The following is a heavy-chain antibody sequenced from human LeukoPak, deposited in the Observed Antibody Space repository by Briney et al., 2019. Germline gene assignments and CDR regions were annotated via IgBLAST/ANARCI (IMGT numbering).Heavy chain of an antibody. D-gene: IGHD6-19*01. Sequence: GRSLRLSCAASGFTFSSYAMHWVRQAPGKGLEWVAVISYDGSNKYYADSVKGRFTISRDNSKNTLYLQMNSLRAEDTAVYYCARGTIAVAPYYFDYWGQGTLVTVSS. J-gene: IGHJ4*02. V-gene: IGHV3-30*01. CDR3: ARGTIAVAPYYFDY. CDR1: GFTFSSYA. CDR2: ISYDGSNK.